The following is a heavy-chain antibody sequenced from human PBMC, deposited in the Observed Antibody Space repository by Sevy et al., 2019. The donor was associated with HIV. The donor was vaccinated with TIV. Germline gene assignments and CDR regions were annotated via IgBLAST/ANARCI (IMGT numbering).Heavy chain of an antibody. J-gene: IGHJ5*02. CDR1: GGPISSYY. Sequence: SETLSLTCTVSGGPISSYYWSWIRQPPGKKLEWIGYIHYSGSTKYNPSLNSRVTMSVDTSKNQFSRKLTSVTAADTAVYYCARAPPVRSGDDSLNWFDPWGQGTLVTVSS. D-gene: IGHD5-12*01. CDR2: IHYSGST. CDR3: ARAPPVRSGDDSLNWFDP. V-gene: IGHV4-59*01.